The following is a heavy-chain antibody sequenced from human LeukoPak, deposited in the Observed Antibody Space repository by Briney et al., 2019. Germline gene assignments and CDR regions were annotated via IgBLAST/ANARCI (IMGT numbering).Heavy chain of an antibody. CDR1: GGSISSSSYY. V-gene: IGHV4-39*07. CDR2: IYYSGST. CDR3: ARDRKQQLV. D-gene: IGHD6-13*01. Sequence: SETLSLTCTVSGGSISSSSYYWGWIRQPPGKGLEWIGSIYYSGSTYYNPSLKSRVTISVDTSKNQFSLKLSSVTAADTGVYYCARDRKQQLVWGQGTLVTVSS. J-gene: IGHJ4*02.